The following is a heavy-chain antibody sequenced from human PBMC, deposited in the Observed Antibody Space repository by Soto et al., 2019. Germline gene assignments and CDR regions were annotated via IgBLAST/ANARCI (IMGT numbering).Heavy chain of an antibody. D-gene: IGHD6-19*01. CDR3: ARAQYSSGWYGYYYYGMDV. Sequence: QVQLVQSGAEVKKPGSSVKVSCKASGGTFSSYAISWVRQAPGQGLEWMGGIIPIFGTANYAQTFQGRVTITADKSTSTAYMELSSLRSEDTAVYYCARAQYSSGWYGYYYYGMDVWGQGTTVTVSS. CDR1: GGTFSSYA. J-gene: IGHJ6*02. V-gene: IGHV1-69*06. CDR2: IIPIFGTA.